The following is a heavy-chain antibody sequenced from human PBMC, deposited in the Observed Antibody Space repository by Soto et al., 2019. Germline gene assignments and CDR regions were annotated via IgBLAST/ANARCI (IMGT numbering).Heavy chain of an antibody. V-gene: IGHV4-59*01. Sequence: PSETLSLTCTVSGGSISSYYWSWIRQPPGKGLEWIGYIYYSGSTNYNPSLKSRVTISVDTSKNQFSLKLSSVTAADTAVYYCARIGIAAAGSHNWFDPWAREPWSPSPQ. CDR3: ARIGIAAAGSHNWFDP. CDR2: IYYSGST. J-gene: IGHJ5*02. CDR1: GGSISSYY. D-gene: IGHD6-13*01.